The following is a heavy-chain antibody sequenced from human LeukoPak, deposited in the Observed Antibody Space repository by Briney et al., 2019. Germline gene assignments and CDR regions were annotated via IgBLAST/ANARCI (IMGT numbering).Heavy chain of an antibody. V-gene: IGHV1-46*03. Sequence: ASVKVSRKACGYTFTSYYIHWVRQAPGQGLEWMGIINPRGWATRHAQKLQGRVHMTRDTSKSTVYMELSSLRSEDTALSYCARGGGITMPRGVPRSAEYLQHWGQGTLVTVSS. CDR3: ARGGGITMPRGVPRSAEYLQH. CDR1: GYTFTSYY. J-gene: IGHJ1*01. D-gene: IGHD3-10*01. CDR2: INPRGWAT.